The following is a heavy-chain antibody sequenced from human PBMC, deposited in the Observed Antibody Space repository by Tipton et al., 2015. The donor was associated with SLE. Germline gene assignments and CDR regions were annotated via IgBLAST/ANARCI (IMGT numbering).Heavy chain of an antibody. J-gene: IGHJ4*02. V-gene: IGHV4-31*03. Sequence: TLSLTCTLSGDSISSGGYYWSWIRQHPGKGLEWIGYIYHSGSTYYNPSPKSRVTISVDTSKNQFSLRLSSVTAADTAVYFCARGAKYYGYWSRHQNYFDFWGQGTLVTVSS. CDR1: GDSISSGGYY. CDR2: IYHSGST. CDR3: ARGAKYYGYWSRHQNYFDF. D-gene: IGHD3-3*01.